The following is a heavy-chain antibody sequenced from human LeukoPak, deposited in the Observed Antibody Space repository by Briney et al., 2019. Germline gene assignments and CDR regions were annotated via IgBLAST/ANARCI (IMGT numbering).Heavy chain of an antibody. J-gene: IGHJ4*02. D-gene: IGHD3-10*01. V-gene: IGHV3-74*01. Sequence: GGSLSLSCALSGVPLAITWMHCVREAPEEGRVWVSLISGVGCSSNYADSVKGRSTINRDNAKNTLYIQMHSLRAEDTSVYYCVIGGTYGSGSWGQGTLVTVSS. CDR1: GVPLAITW. CDR2: ISGVGCSS. CDR3: VIGGTYGSGS.